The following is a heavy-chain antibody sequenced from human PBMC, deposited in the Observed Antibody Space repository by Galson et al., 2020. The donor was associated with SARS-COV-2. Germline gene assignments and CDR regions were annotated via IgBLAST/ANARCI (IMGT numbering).Heavy chain of an antibody. J-gene: IGHJ6*02. V-gene: IGHV7-4-1*02. D-gene: IGHD2-2*01. CDR3: ARDYVVVVPAAIWTTDGYYYYGMDV. Sequence: ASVKVSCKASGYTFTSYAMKWVRQAPGHGLEWMGWINTHPGNQTYAQGFKGRFVFSLDTSVSTAYLQISSLKAEDTAVYYCARDYVVVVPAAIWTTDGYYYYGMDVWGQGTTVTVSS. CDR1: GYTFTSYA. CDR2: INTHPGNQ.